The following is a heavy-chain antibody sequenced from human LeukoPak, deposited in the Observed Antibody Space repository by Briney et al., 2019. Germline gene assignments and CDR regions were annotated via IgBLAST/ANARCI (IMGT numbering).Heavy chain of an antibody. D-gene: IGHD5-12*01. CDR3: ARGPSGYHNT. CDR2: ISGSRNIM. V-gene: IGHV3-48*01. J-gene: IGHJ4*02. CDR1: GFTFSSYG. Sequence: PGGSLRLSCAASGFTFSSYGMHWVRQAPGKGLEWVSYISGSRNIMYYADSVKGRFTISRDNSKNTLYLQMNSLRAEDTAVYYCARGPSGYHNTGGQGTLVTVSS.